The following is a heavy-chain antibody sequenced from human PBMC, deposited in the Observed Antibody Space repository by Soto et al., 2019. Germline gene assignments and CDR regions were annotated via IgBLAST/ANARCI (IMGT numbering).Heavy chain of an antibody. CDR3: ARTYDSNGYANEFDS. CDR1: GRSITRYY. D-gene: IGHD3-22*01. V-gene: IGHV4-59*12. Sequence: QVVLQESGPGLVKPSETLSLTCSVSGRSITRYYWSWVRQPPGKGLEWIGYIYDNGITSQNPSLKSRVTMSADTSQNHFSLKLTSVTGADTAVYYCARTYDSNGYANEFDSWGQGILVTVTS. J-gene: IGHJ4*02. CDR2: IYDNGIT.